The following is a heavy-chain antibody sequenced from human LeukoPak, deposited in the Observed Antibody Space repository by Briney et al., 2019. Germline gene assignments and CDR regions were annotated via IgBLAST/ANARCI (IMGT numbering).Heavy chain of an antibody. CDR3: ARSYKMATNPGLDY. Sequence: GASVKVSCKASGYTFTSYGISWVRQAPGQGLEWMGWVSAYNGNTNYAQKLQGRVTMTTDTPTSTAYMELRSLRSDDTAVYYCARSYKMATNPGLDYWGQGTLVTVSS. CDR1: GYTFTSYG. D-gene: IGHD5-24*01. V-gene: IGHV1-18*01. CDR2: VSAYNGNT. J-gene: IGHJ4*02.